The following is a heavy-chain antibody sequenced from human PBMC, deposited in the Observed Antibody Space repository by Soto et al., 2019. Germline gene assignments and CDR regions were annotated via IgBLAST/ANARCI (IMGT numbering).Heavy chain of an antibody. V-gene: IGHV6-1*01. CDR3: VRAVVPDGTHNWLDP. CDR1: GDSVSSNSAG. J-gene: IGHJ5*02. D-gene: IGHD2-2*01. Sequence: PSQTLSLTCVISGDSVSSNSAGWNWIRQSPSRGLEWLGRTYYRSKWYNEYAVFVKSRIIINADTSKNQFSLQLNSVTPEDTAVYYCVRAVVPDGTHNWLDPWGQGALVTVSS. CDR2: TYYRSKWYN.